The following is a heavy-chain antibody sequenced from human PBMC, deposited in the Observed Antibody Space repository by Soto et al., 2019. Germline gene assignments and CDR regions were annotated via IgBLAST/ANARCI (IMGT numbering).Heavy chain of an antibody. Sequence: QVQLQESGPGLVKPSETLSLTCTVSGDSISSLYWSWIRQPPGKGLEWIGYIYYSGSINYNPSLKSRVTISVDPSKNQFSLRLSSVTAADTAVYYCAKSLWDTSGWKTDYWGHGTLVTVSS. CDR2: IYYSGSI. D-gene: IGHD6-19*01. V-gene: IGHV4-59*01. J-gene: IGHJ4*01. CDR3: AKSLWDTSGWKTDY. CDR1: GDSISSLY.